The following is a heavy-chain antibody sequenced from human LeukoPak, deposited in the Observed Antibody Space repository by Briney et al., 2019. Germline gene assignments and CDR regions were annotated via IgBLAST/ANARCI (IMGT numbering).Heavy chain of an antibody. J-gene: IGHJ3*02. CDR1: RFSFKNAW. CDR2: IKTKADGGTT. Sequence: KPGGSLRLSCAASRFSFKNAWMTWVRQAPGKGLEWVGHIKTKADGGTTDYAAPVKGRFTISRDDSENTLFLQMNSLKTEDTALYYCATHYEVGATAFDIWGQGTMVTVSS. CDR3: ATHYEVGATAFDI. V-gene: IGHV3-15*01. D-gene: IGHD1-26*01.